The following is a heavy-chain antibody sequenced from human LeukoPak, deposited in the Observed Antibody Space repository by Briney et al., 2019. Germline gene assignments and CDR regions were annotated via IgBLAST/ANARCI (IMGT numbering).Heavy chain of an antibody. CDR2: INHSGST. Sequence: SETLSLTCAVYGGSSSGYYWSWIRQPPGKGLEWIGEINHSGSTNYNPSLKSRVTISVDTSKNQFSLKLSSVTAADTAVYYCARRLGYCSGGSCYPRYYFDYWGQGTLVTVSS. V-gene: IGHV4-34*01. CDR1: GGSSSGYY. CDR3: ARRLGYCSGGSCYPRYYFDY. J-gene: IGHJ4*02. D-gene: IGHD2-15*01.